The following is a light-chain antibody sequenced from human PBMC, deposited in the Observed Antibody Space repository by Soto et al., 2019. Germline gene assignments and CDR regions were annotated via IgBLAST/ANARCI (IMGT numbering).Light chain of an antibody. Sequence: EIVLTQSPGTLSLSPGERATLSCRASQSLSSSYLAWYQQQPGQAPRLLIYGASSRATGIPDRFSGSRSGTVVTLTISRLEPEDFAVYYCQQYGGSPPYTFGQGTKVEIK. CDR1: QSLSSSY. CDR2: GAS. V-gene: IGKV3-20*01. CDR3: QQYGGSPPYT. J-gene: IGKJ2*01.